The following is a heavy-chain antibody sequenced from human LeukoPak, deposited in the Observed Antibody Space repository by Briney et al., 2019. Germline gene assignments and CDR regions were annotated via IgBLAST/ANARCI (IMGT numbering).Heavy chain of an antibody. Sequence: PGGSLRLSCAASGFTFSSYAMSWVRQAPGKGLEWVSAISGSGGSTYYADSVKGRFTISRDNSKNTLYLQMNSLRAEDTAVYYCAKGNYGDYPLYTYFDYWGQGTLVTVSS. V-gene: IGHV3-23*01. CDR2: ISGSGGST. D-gene: IGHD4-17*01. CDR3: AKGNYGDYPLYTYFDY. CDR1: GFTFSSYA. J-gene: IGHJ4*02.